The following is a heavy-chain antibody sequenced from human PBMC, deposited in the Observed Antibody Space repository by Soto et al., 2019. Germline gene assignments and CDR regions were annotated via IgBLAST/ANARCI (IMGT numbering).Heavy chain of an antibody. CDR1: GGTFSSYA. CDR2: IIPIFGTA. D-gene: IGHD6-19*01. J-gene: IGHJ4*02. V-gene: IGHV1-69*13. CDR3: ARDSLPIAVASPDN. Sequence: ASVKVSCKASGGTFSSYAISWVRQAPGQGLEWMGGIIPIFGTANYAQKFQGRVTITSDESTSTAYMELSSLRSEDTALYYCARDSLPIAVASPDNWGQGTLVTVSS.